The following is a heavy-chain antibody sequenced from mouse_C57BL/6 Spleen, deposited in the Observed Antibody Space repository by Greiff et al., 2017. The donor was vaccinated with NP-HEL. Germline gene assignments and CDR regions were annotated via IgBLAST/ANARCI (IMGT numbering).Heavy chain of an antibody. Sequence: VQLQQPGAELVRPGSSVKLSCKASGYTFTSYWMHWVKQRPIQGLEWIGNIDPSDSETHYNQKFKDKATLTVDNSSSTAYMQLSSMTSEDSAVYYCARSVITTVVATRYFDVWGTGTTVTVSS. CDR3: ARSVITTVVATRYFDV. CDR2: IDPSDSET. V-gene: IGHV1-52*01. CDR1: GYTFTSYW. D-gene: IGHD1-1*01. J-gene: IGHJ1*03.